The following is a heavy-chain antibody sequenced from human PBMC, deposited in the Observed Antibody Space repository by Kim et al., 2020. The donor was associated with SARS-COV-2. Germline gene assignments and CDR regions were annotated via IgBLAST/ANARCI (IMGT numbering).Heavy chain of an antibody. CDR3: ARGRWFDP. J-gene: IGHJ5*02. Sequence: SETLSLTCAVYGGSFSGYYWSWIRQPPGKGLEWIGEINHSGSTNYNPSLKSRVTISVDTSKNQFSLKLSSVTAADTAVYYCARGRWFDPWGQGTLVTVSS. V-gene: IGHV4-34*01. CDR1: GGSFSGYY. CDR2: INHSGST.